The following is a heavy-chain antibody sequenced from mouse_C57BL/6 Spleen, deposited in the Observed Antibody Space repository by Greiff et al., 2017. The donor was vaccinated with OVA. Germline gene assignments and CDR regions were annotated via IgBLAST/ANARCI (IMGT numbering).Heavy chain of an antibody. D-gene: IGHD2-4*01. CDR2: ISSGSSTI. CDR1: GFTFSDYG. Sequence: EVKLVESGGGLVKPGGSLKLSCAASGFTFSDYGMHWVRQAPEKGLEWVAYISSGSSTIYYADTVKGRFTISRDNARNTLFLQMTSLRSEDTAMDYCARIYYDYGDAMDYWGQGTSVTVSS. CDR3: ARIYYDYGDAMDY. V-gene: IGHV5-17*01. J-gene: IGHJ4*01.